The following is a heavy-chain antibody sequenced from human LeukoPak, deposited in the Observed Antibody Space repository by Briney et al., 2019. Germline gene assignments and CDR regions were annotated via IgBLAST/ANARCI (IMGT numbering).Heavy chain of an antibody. CDR3: AKALSGYINGPDV. D-gene: IGHD5-18*01. CDR2: ISGSGSTT. CDR1: GFPFSSYA. Sequence: PGGCLRLSCAASGFPFSSYAMTWVRQAPGKGLEWVSTISGSGSTTYYADSVRGRFSISRDNSRNLLFLQMNSLRAEDTALYYCAKALSGYINGPDVWSQGTLVTVSS. J-gene: IGHJ4*02. V-gene: IGHV3-23*01.